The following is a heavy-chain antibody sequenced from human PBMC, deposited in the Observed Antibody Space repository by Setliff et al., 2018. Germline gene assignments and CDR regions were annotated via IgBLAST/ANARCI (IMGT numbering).Heavy chain of an antibody. Sequence: PGESLKISCKGSGYNFASYWIAWVRQMPGKGLEWMGIIYPDDSDTRYSPSFQGQVTISADKSISTAYLQWSSLKASATAMYYCARQIGSSLSHFYYYMDVWGKGTTVTVSS. D-gene: IGHD6-19*01. J-gene: IGHJ6*03. CDR1: GYNFASYW. CDR2: IYPDDSDT. V-gene: IGHV5-51*01. CDR3: ARQIGSSLSHFYYYMDV.